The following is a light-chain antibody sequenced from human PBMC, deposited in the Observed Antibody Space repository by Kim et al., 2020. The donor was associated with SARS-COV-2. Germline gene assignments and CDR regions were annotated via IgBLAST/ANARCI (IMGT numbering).Light chain of an antibody. CDR3: QQYNHWPPYT. CDR2: DAS. J-gene: IGKJ2*01. V-gene: IGKV3-15*01. CDR1: QSISSN. Sequence: VSTGERVTLFCRASQSISSNLAWYQQSRGQAPRLLIYDASTRATGVPARFSGSGSGTEFTLTISSLRSEDFAVYYCQQYNHWPPYTFGQGTKLEI.